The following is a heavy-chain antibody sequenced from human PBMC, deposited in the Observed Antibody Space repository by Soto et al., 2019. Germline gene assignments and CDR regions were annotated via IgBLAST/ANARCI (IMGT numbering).Heavy chain of an antibody. D-gene: IGHD6-13*01. CDR2: IYYSGST. V-gene: IGHV4-39*01. J-gene: IGHJ5*02. CDR3: ARHRAAAGTDNWFDP. CDR1: GGSISSSIYY. Sequence: PSETLSLTCTVSGGSISSSIYYWGGIRHPPGKGLEWIGSIYYSGSTYYNPSLKSRVTISVDTSKNQFSLKLSSVTAADTAVYYCARHRAAAGTDNWFDPWGQGTLVTVSS.